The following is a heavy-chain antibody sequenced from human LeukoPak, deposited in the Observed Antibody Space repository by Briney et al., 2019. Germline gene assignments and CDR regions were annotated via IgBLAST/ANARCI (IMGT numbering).Heavy chain of an antibody. CDR1: GGSISSHY. CDR2: IYYSGST. J-gene: IGHJ6*03. D-gene: IGHD3-3*01. Sequence: SETLSLTCTVSGGSISSHYWSWIRQPPGKVLEWIGYIYYSGSTNYNPSLKSRVTISVDTSKNQFSLKLSSVTAADTAVYYCAAQSGRGYYYYMDVWGKGTTVTVSS. V-gene: IGHV4-59*11. CDR3: AAQSGRGYYYYMDV.